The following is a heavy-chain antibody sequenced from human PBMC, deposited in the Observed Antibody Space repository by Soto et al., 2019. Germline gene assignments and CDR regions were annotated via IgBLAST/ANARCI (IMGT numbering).Heavy chain of an antibody. Sequence: PGGSLRLSCAASGFTFSSYAMSWVRQAPGKGLEWVSAISGSGGSTYYADSVKGRFTISRDNSKNTLYLQMNSLRAEDTAVYYCAKAVRITIFGVVIEHYFDYWGQGTLVTVSS. CDR1: GFTFSSYA. CDR3: AKAVRITIFGVVIEHYFDY. CDR2: ISGSGGST. D-gene: IGHD3-3*01. V-gene: IGHV3-23*01. J-gene: IGHJ4*02.